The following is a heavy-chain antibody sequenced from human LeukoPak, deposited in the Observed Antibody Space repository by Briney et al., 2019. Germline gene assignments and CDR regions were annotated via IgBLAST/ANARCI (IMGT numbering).Heavy chain of an antibody. V-gene: IGHV3-53*01. Sequence: GGSLRLSCAASGFTFSSYGMTWVRQAPGKGLEWVSVIYSGGSTYYADSVKGRFTISRDNSKNTLYLQMNSLRAEDTAVYYCARDPYGMDVWGQGTTVTVSS. CDR3: ARDPYGMDV. J-gene: IGHJ6*02. CDR2: IYSGGST. CDR1: GFTFSSYG.